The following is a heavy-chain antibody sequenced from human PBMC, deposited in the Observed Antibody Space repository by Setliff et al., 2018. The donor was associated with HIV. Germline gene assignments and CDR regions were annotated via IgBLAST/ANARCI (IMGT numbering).Heavy chain of an antibody. V-gene: IGHV4-39*07. J-gene: IGHJ4*02. CDR1: GASISDRYSGSF. D-gene: IGHD3-16*02. Sequence: SETLSLTCTVSGASISDRYSGSFWGWIRQPPGKGLEWILSMHYTGVTYYNPSLKGRVIESLDTSKNQFSLKLNSVTAADTAVYYCARERSLGDYPWGSYRTIDYWGQGALVTVSS. CDR3: ARERSLGDYPWGSYRTIDY. CDR2: MHYTGVT.